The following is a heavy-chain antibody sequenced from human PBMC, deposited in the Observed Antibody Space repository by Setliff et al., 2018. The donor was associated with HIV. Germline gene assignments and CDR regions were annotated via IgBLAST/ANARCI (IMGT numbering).Heavy chain of an antibody. CDR2: MYYTGSS. CDR3: ASLNYYDSSGYYPH. J-gene: IGHJ4*02. CDR1: GGSVSSSTTYY. Sequence: PSETLSLTCTVSGGSVSSSTTYYWGWIRQPPGKGLEWIGSMYYTGSSYYNPSLKSRVTISVDTSKNQFSLKVNSVTAADTAVYYCASLNYYDSSGYYPHWGQGTLVTVSS. V-gene: IGHV4-39*01. D-gene: IGHD3-22*01.